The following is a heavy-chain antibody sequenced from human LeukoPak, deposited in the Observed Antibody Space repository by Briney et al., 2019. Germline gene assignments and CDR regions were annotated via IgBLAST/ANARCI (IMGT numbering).Heavy chain of an antibody. CDR1: GGSISSYY. V-gene: IGHV4-59*01. D-gene: IGHD1-26*01. CDR2: IYYSGST. CDR3: ARERSGSYPPYYFDY. J-gene: IGHJ4*02. Sequence: SETLSLTCTVSGGSISSYYWGWIRQPPGKGLEWIGYIYYSGSTNYNPSLKSRVTISVDTSKNQFSLKLSSVTAADTAVYYCARERSGSYPPYYFDYWGQGALVAVSS.